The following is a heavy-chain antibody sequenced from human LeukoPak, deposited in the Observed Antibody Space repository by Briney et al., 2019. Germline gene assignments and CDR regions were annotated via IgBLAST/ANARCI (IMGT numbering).Heavy chain of an antibody. CDR2: ISSSSRYI. V-gene: IGHV3-21*01. Sequence: GGSLRLSCAASGFTFSSYSMNWVAQAPGKGLGWVSSISSSSRYIYYADSVKGRFTISRDNAKHSLYPQMNSLRAEGTTVFLCASVIRRGGPFDYWGQGTLVTVSS. D-gene: IGHD3-10*01. J-gene: IGHJ4*02. CDR3: ASVIRRGGPFDY. CDR1: GFTFSSYS.